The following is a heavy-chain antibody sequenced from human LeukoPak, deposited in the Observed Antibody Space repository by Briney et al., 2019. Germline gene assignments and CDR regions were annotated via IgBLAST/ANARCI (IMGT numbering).Heavy chain of an antibody. V-gene: IGHV3-23*01. CDR1: GFSFSSYA. D-gene: IGHD6-19*01. CDR2: ISGSGDNT. Sequence: GGSLRLSCAASGFSFSSYAMSWVRQAPGKGLEWVSSISGSGDNTYYAESVKGRFTISRDNSKNTLFLQMNSLRAEDTAVFYCAKRSGYTTGWFFDFWGQGTLVTVSS. J-gene: IGHJ4*02. CDR3: AKRSGYTTGWFFDF.